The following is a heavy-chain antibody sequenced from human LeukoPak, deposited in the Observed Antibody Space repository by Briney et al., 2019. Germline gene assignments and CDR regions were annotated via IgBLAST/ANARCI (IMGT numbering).Heavy chain of an antibody. J-gene: IGHJ4*02. D-gene: IGHD6-19*01. CDR2: INQDGSEK. CDR3: ATWYSSGWPHFDY. Sequence: PGGSLRLSCAASGFTFSSYWMSWVRQAPGKGLEWVANINQDGSEKYYVDSVKGRFTISRDNAKNSLYLQMNSLRAEDTAVYHCATWYSSGWPHFDYWGQGALVTVSS. CDR1: GFTFSSYW. V-gene: IGHV3-7*01.